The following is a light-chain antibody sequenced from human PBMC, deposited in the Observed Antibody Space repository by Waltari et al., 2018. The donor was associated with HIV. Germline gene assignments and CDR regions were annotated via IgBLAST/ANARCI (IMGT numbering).Light chain of an antibody. J-gene: IGLJ2*01. CDR1: STDVGAYNY. V-gene: IGLV2-8*01. CDR2: EVP. Sequence: QSALTQPPSASGSPGQSVPISCPGTSTDVGAYNYVSWYHQHSGEAPNLIIYEVPKRPSGVPDRFSGSKSGNTASLTVSGLQAEDEADFYCSSYAGSTVIFGGGTKLTVL. CDR3: SSYAGSTVI.